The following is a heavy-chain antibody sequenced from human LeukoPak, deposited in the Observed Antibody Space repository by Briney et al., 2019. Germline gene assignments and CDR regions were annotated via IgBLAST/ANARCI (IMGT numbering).Heavy chain of an antibody. CDR3: ARSNRGYSPKGY. J-gene: IGHJ4*02. D-gene: IGHD5-18*01. CDR2: INPNSGGT. CDR1: GYTFTGYY. Sequence: ASVKVSCKPSGYTFTGYYMHWVRQAPGQRLEWMGWINPNSGGTNYAQKFQGRVTMTRDKSISTAYMELSRLRSDDTALYYCARSNRGYSPKGYWGQGTLVTVSS. V-gene: IGHV1-2*02.